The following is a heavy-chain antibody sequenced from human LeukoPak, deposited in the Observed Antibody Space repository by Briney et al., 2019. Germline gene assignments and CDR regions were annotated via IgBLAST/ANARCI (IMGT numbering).Heavy chain of an antibody. CDR2: INPNSGGT. D-gene: IGHD3-22*01. V-gene: IGHV1-2*02. J-gene: IGHJ3*02. CDR1: GYTFTGYY. Sequence: GASVKVSCKASGYTFTGYYMHWVRQAPGQGLEWMGWINPNSGGTNYAQKFQGRVTMTRDTSISTAYMELSRLRSDDTAVYYCARGQGHLYSSGYYYDAFDIWGQGTMVTVSS. CDR3: ARGQGHLYSSGYYYDAFDI.